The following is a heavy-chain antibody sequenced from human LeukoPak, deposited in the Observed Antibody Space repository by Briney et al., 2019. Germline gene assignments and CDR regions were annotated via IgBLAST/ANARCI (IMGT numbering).Heavy chain of an antibody. CDR3: ARRSSWGLWIDY. CDR1: GGSISGYY. D-gene: IGHD4/OR15-4a*01. Sequence: NTSETLSLTCTVSGGSISGYYWSWIRQPAGKGLEWIGRIYTSGSTNYNPSLKSRVTTSVDTSKNQFSLKLSSVTAADTAVYYCARRSSWGLWIDYWGQGTLVTVSS. J-gene: IGHJ4*02. CDR2: IYTSGST. V-gene: IGHV4-4*07.